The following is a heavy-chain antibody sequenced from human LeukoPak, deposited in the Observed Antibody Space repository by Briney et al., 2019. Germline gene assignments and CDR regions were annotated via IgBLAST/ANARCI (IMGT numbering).Heavy chain of an antibody. V-gene: IGHV3-7*01. CDR2: IKQGGSEK. CDR1: GFTFSRFW. D-gene: IGHD6-19*01. CDR3: ARESYSSGCFDY. J-gene: IGHJ4*02. Sequence: TGGSLRLSCAASGFTFSRFWMNWVRQTPGKGLEWVANIKQGGSEKNYVDSVKGRFTISRDNAKNSLYLQMNSLRAEDTAVYYCARESYSSGCFDYWGQGTLVTVSS.